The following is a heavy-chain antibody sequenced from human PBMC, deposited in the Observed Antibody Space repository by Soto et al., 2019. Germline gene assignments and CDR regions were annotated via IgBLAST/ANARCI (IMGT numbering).Heavy chain of an antibody. Sequence: PSETLSLTCTVSGGSISSGDYYWSWIRQPPGKGLEWIGYIYYSGSTYYNPSLKSRVTISVDTSKNQFSLKLSSVTAADTAVYYCASAAAPWRRYYFDYWGQGTLVTVSS. D-gene: IGHD6-13*01. CDR3: ASAAAPWRRYYFDY. J-gene: IGHJ4*02. CDR1: GGSISSGDYY. CDR2: IYYSGST. V-gene: IGHV4-30-4*01.